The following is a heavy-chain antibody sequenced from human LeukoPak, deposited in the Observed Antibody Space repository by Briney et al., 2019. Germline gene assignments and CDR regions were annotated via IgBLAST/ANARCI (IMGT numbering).Heavy chain of an antibody. CDR1: GFAFSDAW. CDR3: ARDSKVYYGSGSYDY. CDR2: ISSNGGST. Sequence: QSGGSLRLSCAGSGFAFSDAWMSWVRQAPGKGLEYVSAISSNGGSTYYANSVKGRFTISRDNSKNTLYLQMGSLRAEGMAVYYCARDSKVYYGSGSYDYWGQGTLVTVSS. D-gene: IGHD3-10*01. J-gene: IGHJ4*02. V-gene: IGHV3-64*01.